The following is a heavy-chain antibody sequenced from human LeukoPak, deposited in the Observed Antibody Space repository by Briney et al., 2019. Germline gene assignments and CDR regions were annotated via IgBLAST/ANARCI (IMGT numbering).Heavy chain of an antibody. CDR1: GYTFTDYF. CDR2: INPNSGGT. CDR3: ARDYPYSSGWYGGFDY. Sequence: ASVKVSFKASGYTFTDYFMHWVRPVPGQGLEWMGWINPNSGGTNYAQKFQGRVTMTRDTSISTAYMELSRLRSDDTAVYYCARDYPYSSGWYGGFDYWGQGTLVTVSS. V-gene: IGHV1-2*02. J-gene: IGHJ4*02. D-gene: IGHD6-19*01.